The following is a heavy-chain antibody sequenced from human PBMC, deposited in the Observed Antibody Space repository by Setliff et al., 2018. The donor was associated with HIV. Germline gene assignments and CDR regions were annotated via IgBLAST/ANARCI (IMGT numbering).Heavy chain of an antibody. CDR2: IKPDGSET. V-gene: IGHV3-7*03. J-gene: IGHJ4*02. CDR1: GFTLSDHW. CDR3: AKDGINSGAYPPYYFDY. Sequence: PGGSLRLSCATSGFTLSDHWISWVRQAPGKGLEWVGNIKPDGSETYYVGSVRGRFTVSRDNSKNTLYLQMNRLRVEDTAIYYCAKDGINSGAYPPYYFDYWGQGTLVTVSS. D-gene: IGHD1-26*01.